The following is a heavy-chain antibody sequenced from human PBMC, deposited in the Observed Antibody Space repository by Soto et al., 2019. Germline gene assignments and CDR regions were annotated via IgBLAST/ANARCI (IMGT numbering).Heavy chain of an antibody. CDR3: ASHSSHWPFFDF. V-gene: IGHV3-23*01. CDR1: GFTFCSYA. Sequence: GGSLRLSCAASGFTFCSYAMSWVRQAPGKGLEWVSGIGGTGSSTYYADSVKGRFAISRDNSKNTLYLQMNSLRVGVTAVYYCASHSSHWPFFDFWGQGTLVTVSS. CDR2: IGGTGSST. J-gene: IGHJ4*02. D-gene: IGHD6-13*01.